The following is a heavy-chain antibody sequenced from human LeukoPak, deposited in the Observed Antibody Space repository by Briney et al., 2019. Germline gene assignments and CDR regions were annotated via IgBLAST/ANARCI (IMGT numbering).Heavy chain of an antibody. J-gene: IGHJ4*02. D-gene: IGHD5-12*01. Sequence: PSETLSPTCAVYGGSFSGYYWSWIRQPPGKGLEWIGEINHSGSTNYNPSLKSRVTISVDTSKNQFSLKLSSVTAADTAVYYCARNGGYDYFGYWGQGTLVTVSS. CDR1: GGSFSGYY. CDR2: INHSGST. V-gene: IGHV4-34*01. CDR3: ARNGGYDYFGY.